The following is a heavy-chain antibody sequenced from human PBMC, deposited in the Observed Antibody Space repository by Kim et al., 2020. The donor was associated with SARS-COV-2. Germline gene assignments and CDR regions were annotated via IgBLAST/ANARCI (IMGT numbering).Heavy chain of an antibody. CDR1: GGSISGYY. D-gene: IGHD3-10*01. CDR3: ARWGSPSYGSTASTGGMDV. Sequence: SETLSLTCSVSGGSISGYYWSWMRQPPGKGLEWIGYIFYSGGTNYNASLKSRVTISVDTSKNQLSLTLSSVTAADTAVYYCARWGSPSYGSTASTGGMDVWGQGTMVTVSS. J-gene: IGHJ6*02. V-gene: IGHV4-59*13. CDR2: IFYSGGT.